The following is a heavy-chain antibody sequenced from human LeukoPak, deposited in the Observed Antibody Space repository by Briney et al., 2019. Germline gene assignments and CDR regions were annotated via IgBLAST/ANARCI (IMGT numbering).Heavy chain of an antibody. Sequence: PEGSLRLSCAGSGLSFSNYGMNWIRQAPGRGPEWVASISPSGRSIFYAESVKGRFTISRDNGKNSLLLQMSGLRAEDTAVYYCTGDQKTRILGTTDCWGQGTLVTVSS. D-gene: IGHD1-7*01. CDR3: TGDQKTRILGTTDC. J-gene: IGHJ4*02. V-gene: IGHV3-21*06. CDR2: ISPSGRSI. CDR1: GLSFSNYG.